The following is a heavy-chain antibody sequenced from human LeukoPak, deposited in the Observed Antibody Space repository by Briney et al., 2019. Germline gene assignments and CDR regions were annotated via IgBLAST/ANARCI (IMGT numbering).Heavy chain of an antibody. D-gene: IGHD4-17*01. V-gene: IGHV3-73*01. CDR2: IRNKTNSYAT. CDR1: GFRFSGSD. J-gene: IGHJ4*02. CDR3: VSPMTTVPSRDY. Sequence: PGGSLKLSCAAAGFRFSGSDMHWVRQASGKGLEWVGRIRNKTNSYATAYPASVKGRFTISRDDSKNTAYLQMNRVKTEDTAMYYCVSPMTTVPSRDYWGQGTLVTVSS.